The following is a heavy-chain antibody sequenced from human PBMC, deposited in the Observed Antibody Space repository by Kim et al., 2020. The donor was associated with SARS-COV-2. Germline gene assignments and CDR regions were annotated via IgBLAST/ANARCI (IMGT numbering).Heavy chain of an antibody. V-gene: IGHV4-34*01. D-gene: IGHD6-13*01. CDR3: ARDGSIAAAGTHFDY. Sequence: SETLSLTCAVYGGSFSGYYWSWIRQPPGKGLEWIGEINHSGSTNYNPSLKSRVTISVDTSKNQFSLKLSSVTAADTAVYYCARDGSIAAAGTHFDYWGQG. CDR2: INHSGST. CDR1: GGSFSGYY. J-gene: IGHJ4*02.